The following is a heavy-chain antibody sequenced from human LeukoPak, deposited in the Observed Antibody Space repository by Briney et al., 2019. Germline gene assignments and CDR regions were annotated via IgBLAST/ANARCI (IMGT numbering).Heavy chain of an antibody. CDR2: IYYSGST. CDR3: ARGATVTTSYDY. CDR1: GGSISSGDYY. J-gene: IGHJ4*02. V-gene: IGHV4-30-4*08. D-gene: IGHD4-17*01. Sequence: PSETLSLTXTVSGGSISSGDYYWSWIRQPPGKGLEWIGYIYYSGSTYYNPSLKSRVTIPVDTSKNQFSLKLSSVTAADTAVYYCARGATVTTSYDYWGQGTLVTVSS.